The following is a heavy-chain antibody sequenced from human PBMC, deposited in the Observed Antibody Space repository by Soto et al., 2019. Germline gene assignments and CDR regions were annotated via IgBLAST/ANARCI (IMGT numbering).Heavy chain of an antibody. CDR1: GFTFSSSG. CDR2: ISIRGDYR. Sequence: EGQLLQSGGGLVQPGESLRLSCAASGFTFSSSGMSWVRQAPGKGLEWVSSISIRGDYRYYADSVKGRFTISRDNSKNTLYLQMSRLTAEDTALYYCAHHGGFGFWGQGTMVAVSS. D-gene: IGHD3-3*01. CDR3: AHHGGFGF. V-gene: IGHV3-23*01. J-gene: IGHJ3*01.